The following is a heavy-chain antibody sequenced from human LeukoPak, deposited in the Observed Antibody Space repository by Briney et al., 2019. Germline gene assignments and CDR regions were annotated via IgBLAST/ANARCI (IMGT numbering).Heavy chain of an antibody. Sequence: SQTLSLTCTVSGGSISSGSYYWSWIRQPAGKGLEWIGRIYTSGSTNYNPSLKSRVTISVDTSKNQFPLKLSSVTAADTAVYYCASADGAYGGNLHYFDYWGQGTLVTVSS. CDR2: IYTSGST. CDR1: GGSISSGSYY. V-gene: IGHV4-61*02. J-gene: IGHJ4*02. D-gene: IGHD4/OR15-4a*01. CDR3: ASADGAYGGNLHYFDY.